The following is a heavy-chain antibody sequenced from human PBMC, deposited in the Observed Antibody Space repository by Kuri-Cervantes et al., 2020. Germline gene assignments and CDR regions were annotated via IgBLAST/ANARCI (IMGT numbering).Heavy chain of an antibody. D-gene: IGHD3-10*01. CDR1: GFTLRSYA. J-gene: IGHJ5*02. Sequence: GESLKISCAASGFTLRSYAMHWVRQAPGKGLEWVTVISYDGSNKYYADSVKGRFTISRDNSKNTLYLQMNSLRAEDTAVYYCARERGFGELFSWGQGTLVTVSS. CDR2: ISYDGSNK. V-gene: IGHV3-30-3*01. CDR3: ARERGFGELFS.